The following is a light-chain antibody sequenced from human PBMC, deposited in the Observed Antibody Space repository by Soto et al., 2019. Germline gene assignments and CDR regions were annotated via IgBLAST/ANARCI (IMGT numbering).Light chain of an antibody. CDR3: GSYTSSITLGV. V-gene: IGLV2-14*01. CDR2: DVS. J-gene: IGLJ1*01. CDR1: SGDIGGYDY. Sequence: QSVLTQPASVSGSPGQSITLSCTGTSGDIGGYDYVSWYQQHPGKAPKLMIYDVSNRPSGVSNRFSGSKSGNTASLTISGLQDEDEADYYCGSYTSSITLGVFGTGTKVTVL.